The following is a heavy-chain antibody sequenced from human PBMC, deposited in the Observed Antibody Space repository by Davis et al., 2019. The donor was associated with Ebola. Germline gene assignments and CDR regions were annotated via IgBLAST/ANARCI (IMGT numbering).Heavy chain of an antibody. CDR2: ISAYNGNT. Sequence: ASVKVSCKASGGTFSSYAISWVRQAPGQGLEWMGWISAYNGNTNYAQKLQGRVTMTTDTSTSTAYMELRSLRSDDTAVYYCARDPRSYRTVAFDIWGQGTMVTVSS. V-gene: IGHV1-18*01. CDR1: GGTFSSYA. CDR3: ARDPRSYRTVAFDI. J-gene: IGHJ3*02. D-gene: IGHD1-26*01.